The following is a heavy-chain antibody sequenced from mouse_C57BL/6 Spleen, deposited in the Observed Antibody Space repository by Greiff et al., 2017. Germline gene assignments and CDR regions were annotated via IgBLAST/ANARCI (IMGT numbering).Heavy chain of an antibody. CDR3: ARSSTAAYRFAY. D-gene: IGHD2-1*01. CDR1: GYTFTDYY. Sequence: EVQLQQSGPELVKPGASVKISCKASGYTFTDYYMNWVKQSHGKSLEWIGDINPNNGGTSYNQKFKGKATLTVDKSSSTAYMELRSLTSEDSAVYYCARSSTAAYRFAYWGQGTLVTVSA. V-gene: IGHV1-26*01. J-gene: IGHJ3*01. CDR2: INPNNGGT.